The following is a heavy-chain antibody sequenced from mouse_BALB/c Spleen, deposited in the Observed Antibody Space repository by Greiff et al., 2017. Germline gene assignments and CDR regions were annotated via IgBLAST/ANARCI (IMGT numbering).Heavy chain of an antibody. J-gene: IGHJ3*01. CDR2: ISYDGSN. CDR1: GYSITSGYY. Sequence: EVKLQESGPGLVKPSQSLSLTCSVTGYSITSGYYWNWIRQFPGNKLEWMGYISYDGSNNYNPSLKNRISITRDTSKNQFFLKLNSVTTEDTATYYCARAEYGNWFAYWGQGTLVTVSA. D-gene: IGHD2-1*01. V-gene: IGHV3-6*02. CDR3: ARAEYGNWFAY.